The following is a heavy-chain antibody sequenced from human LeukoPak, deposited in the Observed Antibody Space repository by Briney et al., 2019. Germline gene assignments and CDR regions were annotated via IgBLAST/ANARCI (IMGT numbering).Heavy chain of an antibody. D-gene: IGHD1-26*01. CDR2: ISYDGSNK. V-gene: IGHV3-30*03. CDR1: GFTFSSYG. J-gene: IGHJ4*02. Sequence: PGGSLRLSCAASGFTFSSYGMHWVRQAPGKGLEWVAVISYDGSNKYYADSVKGRFTISRDNSKNTLYLQMNSLRAEDTAVYYCNSGSYYRGGRRFDYWGQGTLVTVSS. CDR3: NSGSYYRGGRRFDY.